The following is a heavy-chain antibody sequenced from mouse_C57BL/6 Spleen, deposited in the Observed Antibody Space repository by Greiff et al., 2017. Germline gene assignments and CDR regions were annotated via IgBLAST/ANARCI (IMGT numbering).Heavy chain of an antibody. D-gene: IGHD2-5*01. CDR1: GYTFTSYW. CDR2: IDPSDSYT. V-gene: IGHV1-50*01. J-gene: IGHJ4*01. Sequence: QVQLQQPGAELVKPGASVKLSCKASGYTFTSYWMQWVKQRPGQGLEWIGEIDPSDSYTNYNQKFKGKATLTVDTSSSTAYMQLSSLTSEDSAVYYCARSHYSNPYYAMDYWGQGTSVTVSS. CDR3: ARSHYSNPYYAMDY.